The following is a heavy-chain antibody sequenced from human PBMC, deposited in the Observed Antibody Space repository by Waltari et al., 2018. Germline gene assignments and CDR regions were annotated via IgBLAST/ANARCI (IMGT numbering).Heavy chain of an antibody. CDR3: TRVKVLRFLEWAPHYYYYGMDV. CDR1: GFTFGDYA. J-gene: IGHJ6*02. CDR2: IRSKAYGGTT. D-gene: IGHD3-3*01. Sequence: EVQLVESGGGLVQPGRSLRLSCTASGFTFGDYAMSWFRQAPGKGLEWVGFIRSKAYGGTTEYAASVKGRFTISRDDSKSIAYLQMNSLKTEDTAVYYCTRVKVLRFLEWAPHYYYYGMDVWGQGTTVTVSS. V-gene: IGHV3-49*03.